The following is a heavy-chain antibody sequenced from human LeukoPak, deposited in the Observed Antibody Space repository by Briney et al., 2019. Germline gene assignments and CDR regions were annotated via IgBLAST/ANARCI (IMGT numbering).Heavy chain of an antibody. Sequence: SETLSLTCTVSGGSISSYYWSWIRQPPGKGLEWIGYIYATGSTNYNPSLKSRVTISVDTSKNQFSLNLRSVTAADTAVYYCARKQAIGYAPLDYWGQGTLVTVSS. CDR1: GGSISSYY. CDR2: IYATGST. D-gene: IGHD3-16*01. V-gene: IGHV4-4*09. J-gene: IGHJ4*02. CDR3: ARKQAIGYAPLDY.